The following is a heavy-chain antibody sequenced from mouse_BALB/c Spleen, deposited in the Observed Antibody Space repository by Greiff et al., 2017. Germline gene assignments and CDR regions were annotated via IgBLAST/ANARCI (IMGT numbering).Heavy chain of an antibody. J-gene: IGHJ3*01. CDR1: GFNIKDTY. V-gene: IGHV14-3*02. D-gene: IGHD3-1*01. CDR3: ARSSTESGFAD. Sequence: VQLQQSGAELVKPGASVKLSCTASGFNIKDTYMHWVKQRPEQGLEWIGRIDPANGNTKYDPKFQGKATITADTSSNTAYLQLSSLTSEDTAVYYCARSSTESGFADWGQGTLVTVSA. CDR2: IDPANGNT.